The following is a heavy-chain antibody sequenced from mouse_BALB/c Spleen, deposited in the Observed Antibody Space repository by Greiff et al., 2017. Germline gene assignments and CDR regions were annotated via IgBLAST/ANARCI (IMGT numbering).Heavy chain of an antibody. D-gene: IGHD1-1*01. CDR2: IWGGGST. V-gene: IGHV2-6-5*01. CDR1: GFSLTDYG. J-gene: IGHJ3*01. CDR3: AKHAYYYGSSYGFAY. Sequence: VQLQESGPGLVAPSQSLSITCTVSGFSLTDYGVSWIRQPPGKGLEWLGVIWGGGSTYYNSALKSRLSISKDNSKSQVFLKMNSLQTDDTAMYYCAKHAYYYGSSYGFAYWGQGTLVTVSA.